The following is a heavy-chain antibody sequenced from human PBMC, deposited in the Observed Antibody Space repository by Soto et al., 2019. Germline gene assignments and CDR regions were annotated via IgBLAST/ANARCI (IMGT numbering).Heavy chain of an antibody. D-gene: IGHD3-9*01. Sequence: SETLSLTCTVSGASISGYHWSWIRQPPGKGLECLGYISYSGATNYNPSLKSRVTMSIDTSKNQFSLQLNSVTAADTAVYYCARGFAIDWYTYYFDYWGQGTLVTVSS. CDR1: GASISGYH. CDR3: ARGFAIDWYTYYFDY. V-gene: IGHV4-59*08. CDR2: ISYSGAT. J-gene: IGHJ4*02.